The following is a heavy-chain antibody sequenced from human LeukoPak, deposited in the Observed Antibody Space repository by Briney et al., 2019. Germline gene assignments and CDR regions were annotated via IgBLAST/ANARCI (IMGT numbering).Heavy chain of an antibody. D-gene: IGHD2-15*01. CDR2: ISSSGSTK. CDR3: ARDLVVVDATPLDS. Sequence: GGSLRLSCEASEVGFSSYEMNWVRQAPGKGLEWVSYISSSGSTKHYADSVKGRFTISRDNAKNSLYLQMNSLRAEDTAVYYCARDLVVVDATPLDSWGQGTLVTVSS. V-gene: IGHV3-48*03. J-gene: IGHJ4*02. CDR1: EVGFSSYE.